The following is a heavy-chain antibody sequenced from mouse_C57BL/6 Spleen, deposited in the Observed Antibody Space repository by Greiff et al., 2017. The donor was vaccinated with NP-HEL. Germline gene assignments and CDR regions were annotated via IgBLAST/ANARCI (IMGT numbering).Heavy chain of an antibody. D-gene: IGHD1-1*01. CDR3: AISSGDY. V-gene: IGHV1-81*01. CDR1: GYTFTSYG. CDR2: IYPRSGNT. J-gene: IGHJ2*01. Sequence: QVQLQQSGAELARPGASVKLSCKASGYTFTSYGISWVKQRTGQGLEWIGEIYPRSGNTYYNEKFKGKATLTADKSSSTAYMELRSLTSEDSAVYFCAISSGDYWGQGTTLKVSS.